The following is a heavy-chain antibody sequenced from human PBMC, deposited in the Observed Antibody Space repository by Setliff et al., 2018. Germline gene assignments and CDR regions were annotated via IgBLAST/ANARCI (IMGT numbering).Heavy chain of an antibody. CDR3: ASRRTGPGGWFDY. CDR2: IDPSGNT. J-gene: IGHJ5*01. V-gene: IGHV4-61*09. CDR1: GDSISSATNY. Sequence: PSETLSLTCTVSGDSISSATNYWSWIRQPAGKGLEWIGHIDPSGNTNYNPSLKSRVTISGDTSKNQFSLKLTSVTAADTAIYYCASRRTGPGGWFDYWGQGTLVTVSS. D-gene: IGHD1-26*01.